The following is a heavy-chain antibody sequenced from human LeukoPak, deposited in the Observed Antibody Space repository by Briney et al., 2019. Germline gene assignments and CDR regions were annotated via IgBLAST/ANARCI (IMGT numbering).Heavy chain of an antibody. Sequence: SETLSLTCAVSGGSISGGKDFWGWIRQSPGKGLEWIGSIYYTGSTYYNPSLKSRVTISVDTSKSKFSLMVHSVTAADTAMYYCARRGITYSTSFFDSWGQGTLVTVAS. J-gene: IGHJ4*02. V-gene: IGHV4-39*01. CDR3: ARRGITYSTSFFDS. CDR2: IYYTGST. CDR1: GGSISGGKDF. D-gene: IGHD6-13*01.